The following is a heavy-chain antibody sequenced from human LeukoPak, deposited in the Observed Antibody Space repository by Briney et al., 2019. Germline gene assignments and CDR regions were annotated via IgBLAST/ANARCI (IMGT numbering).Heavy chain of an antibody. CDR2: IIPIFGTA. D-gene: IGHD1-26*01. V-gene: IGHV1-69*13. J-gene: IGHJ3*02. CDR3: ARAGWWELPRYAFDI. Sequence: SVKVSCKASGGTFSSYAISWVRQAPGQGLEWMGGIIPIFGTANYAQKFQGRVTITADESTSTAYMELRSLRSDDTAVYYCARAGWWELPRYAFDIWGQGTMVTVSS. CDR1: GGTFSSYA.